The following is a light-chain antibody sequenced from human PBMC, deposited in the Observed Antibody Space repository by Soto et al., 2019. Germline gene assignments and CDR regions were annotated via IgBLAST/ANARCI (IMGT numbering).Light chain of an antibody. CDR2: GSS. CDR1: QSVSNNY. Sequence: EVVLTQSPGTLSLSPGERASLSCRASQSVSNNYLAWYQQKPGQSPKLLIFGSSDRATGIPDRFSGSGSATDFSLTISRLEHEDFAVYYCQQYGSSPPYTFGQGTKLEIK. V-gene: IGKV3-20*01. CDR3: QQYGSSPPYT. J-gene: IGKJ2*01.